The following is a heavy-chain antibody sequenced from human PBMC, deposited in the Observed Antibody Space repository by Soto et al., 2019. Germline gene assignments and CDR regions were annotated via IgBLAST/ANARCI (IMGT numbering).Heavy chain of an antibody. J-gene: IGHJ4*02. Sequence: QVPLVQSGAEVKKPGASVKVSCKASGYTFTSYAMHWVRQAPGQRLEWMGWINAGNGNTKYSQKFQGRVTITRDTSASTAYMELSSLRSEHTAVYYCARGGGSGSYRLVDWGQGTLVTVSS. D-gene: IGHD3-10*01. CDR3: ARGGGSGSYRLVD. V-gene: IGHV1-3*01. CDR1: GYTFTSYA. CDR2: INAGNGNT.